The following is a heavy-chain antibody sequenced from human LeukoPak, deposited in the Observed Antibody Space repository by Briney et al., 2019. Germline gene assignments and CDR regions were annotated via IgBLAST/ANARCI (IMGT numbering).Heavy chain of an antibody. CDR1: GFTFSSYW. V-gene: IGHV3-74*01. D-gene: IGHD3/OR15-3a*01. J-gene: IGHJ4*02. CDR3: ARDSDWVLYDY. CDR2: INNNGSRT. Sequence: PGGSLRLSCAASGFTFSSYWMHWVRQAPGKGLMWVSRINNNGSRTSYADSVKGRFTISRDNAKNTLYLQMNSLRAGDTAVYYCARDSDWVLYDYWGQGTLVTVSS.